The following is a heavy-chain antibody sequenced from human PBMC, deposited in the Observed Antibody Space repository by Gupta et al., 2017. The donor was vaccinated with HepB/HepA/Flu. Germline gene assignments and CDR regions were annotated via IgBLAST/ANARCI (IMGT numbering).Heavy chain of an antibody. CDR1: GCTIRSHI. CDR3: TRGLTARDGMDV. J-gene: IGHJ6*02. Sequence: QVQLVQSGAEVKKPGSSVKVSCKASGCTIRSHIINWVRQAPGQGLEWMGRIIPMVGSPNYARNFQGRVTITADKSTNIVYMELTTLRFEDTAVYYCTRGLTARDGMDVWGPGTMVNIS. D-gene: IGHD2-21*02. V-gene: IGHV1-69*08. CDR2: IIPMVGSP.